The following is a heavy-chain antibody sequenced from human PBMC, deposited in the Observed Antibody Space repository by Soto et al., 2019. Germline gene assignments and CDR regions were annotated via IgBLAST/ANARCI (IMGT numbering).Heavy chain of an antibody. J-gene: IGHJ4*02. CDR1: GFTFTSYA. CDR2: IVVGSGNT. Sequence: SVKVSCKASGFTFTSYAVQWVRQARGQRLEWMGWIVVGSGNTNYAQKYQERVTITTDMSTSTAYMELSSLRSEDTAVYYCAREPAAGTKDFFDYWGQGTLVTVSS. CDR3: AREPAAGTKDFFDY. D-gene: IGHD6-13*01. V-gene: IGHV1-58*01.